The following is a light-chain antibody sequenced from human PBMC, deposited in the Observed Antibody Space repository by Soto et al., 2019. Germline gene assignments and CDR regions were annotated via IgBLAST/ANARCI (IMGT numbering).Light chain of an antibody. CDR2: AAS. CDR1: QIVDTS. V-gene: IGKV1-39*01. Sequence: DIQMTQSPSSLSASVGNSVTVTCRASQIVDTSLNWYQQKPGKAPKLLIYAASSLQSGVPSRLSGSGSATYFTLTISHLPPEDFATYYCQQTHSLPPTFGQGTRL. J-gene: IGKJ2*01. CDR3: QQTHSLPPT.